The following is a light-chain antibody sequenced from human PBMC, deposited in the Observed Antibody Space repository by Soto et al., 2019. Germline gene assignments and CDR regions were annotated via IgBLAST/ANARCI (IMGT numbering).Light chain of an antibody. Sequence: EVVLTQSPAPLSSLPGDRVTLSCRASQYINTRLAWYQHRPGQAPRLFIYDTSTRATGVPTRFSGSGSGTDFTLTISSLQPQDFGVYYCQQYNDWFSISFGQGTRLEIK. V-gene: IGKV3-15*01. CDR1: QYINTR. CDR3: QQYNDWFSIS. J-gene: IGKJ5*01. CDR2: DTS.